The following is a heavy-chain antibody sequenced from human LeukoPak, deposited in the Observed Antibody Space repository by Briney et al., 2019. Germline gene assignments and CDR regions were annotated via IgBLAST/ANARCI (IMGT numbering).Heavy chain of an antibody. J-gene: IGHJ4*02. V-gene: IGHV4-39*07. CDR1: GFTVSSNY. CDR3: ARVQQLVFD. Sequence: GSLRLSCAASGFTVSSNYMSWVRQPPGKGLEWIGSIYYSGSTYYNPSLKSRVTISVDTSKNQFSLKLSSVTAAGTAVYYCARVQQLVFDWGQGTLVTVSS. CDR2: IYYSGST. D-gene: IGHD6-13*01.